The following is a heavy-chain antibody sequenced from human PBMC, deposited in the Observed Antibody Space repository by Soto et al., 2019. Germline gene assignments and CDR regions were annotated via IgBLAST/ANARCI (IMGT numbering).Heavy chain of an antibody. Sequence: SKTLALTRSVSGGSITSYYWSWIRQSPGQGLEWIGYIYYRGSTNYNPSLKSRVTISVEPSKNQFSLNLSSVTAADTAVFYCERNDNIAMFFDYCGQGTLVTV. V-gene: IGHV4-59*01. CDR1: GGSITSYY. CDR2: IYYRGST. CDR3: ERNDNIAMFFDY. J-gene: IGHJ4*02. D-gene: IGHD3-10*02.